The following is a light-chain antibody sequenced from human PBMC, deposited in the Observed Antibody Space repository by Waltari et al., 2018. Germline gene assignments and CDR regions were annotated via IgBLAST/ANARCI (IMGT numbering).Light chain of an antibody. CDR3: MQGTHWPRT. CDR1: QSLVHSDGNTY. CDR2: KVS. J-gene: IGKJ1*01. V-gene: IGKV2-30*02. Sequence: LGQPASISCRSSQSLVHSDGNTYLNWFHQRPGQSPRRLISKVSNRDSGVPDRFSGSGSGTDFTLKISRVEAEDVGVYYCMQGTHWPRTFGQGP.